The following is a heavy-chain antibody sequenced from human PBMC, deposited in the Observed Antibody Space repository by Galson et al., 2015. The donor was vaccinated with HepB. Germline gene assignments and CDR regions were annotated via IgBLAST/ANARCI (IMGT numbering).Heavy chain of an antibody. Sequence: TLSLTCTVSGGSISSGSYYWSWIRRPAGKGLEWIGRIYTSGSTNYNPSLKSRVTMSVDTSKNQFSLKLSSVTAADTAVYYCAGGLGYCSSTSCQNWFDPWGQGTLVAVSS. V-gene: IGHV4-61*02. CDR1: GGSISSGSYY. D-gene: IGHD2-2*01. J-gene: IGHJ5*02. CDR3: AGGLGYCSSTSCQNWFDP. CDR2: IYTSGST.